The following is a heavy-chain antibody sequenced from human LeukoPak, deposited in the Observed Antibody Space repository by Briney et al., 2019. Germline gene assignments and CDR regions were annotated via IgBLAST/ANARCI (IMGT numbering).Heavy chain of an antibody. D-gene: IGHD3-22*01. CDR2: IYYSGST. CDR3: AVGHYYHSSGYLFDY. Sequence: SETLSLTCTVSSGSISTGDYYWSWVRQPPGKGLEYIGYIYYSGSTYYNPSLKSRITISVDMSKNQFSLKLSSVTAADTAVYYCAVGHYYHSSGYLFDYWGQGTLVTVSS. J-gene: IGHJ4*02. CDR1: SGSISTGDYY. V-gene: IGHV4-30-4*01.